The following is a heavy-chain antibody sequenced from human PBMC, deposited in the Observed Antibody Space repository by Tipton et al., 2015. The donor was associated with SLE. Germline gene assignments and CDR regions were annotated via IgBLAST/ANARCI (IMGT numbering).Heavy chain of an antibody. J-gene: IGHJ4*02. CDR2: INHSGST. D-gene: IGHD3-3*01. V-gene: IGHV4-34*01. CDR3: ARDPYDSWSDYQATFDY. Sequence: TLSLTCAVYSGSFSGYYWTWIRQPPGKGLEWIGEINHSGSTNYNPSLKSRVIMSVDTSKNQFSLKLTSVTAADTAVYYCARDPYDSWSDYQATFDYWGQGTLVTVSP. CDR1: SGSFSGYY.